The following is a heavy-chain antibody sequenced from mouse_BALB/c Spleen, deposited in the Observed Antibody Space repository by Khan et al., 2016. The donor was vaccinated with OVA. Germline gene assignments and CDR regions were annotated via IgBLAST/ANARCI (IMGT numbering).Heavy chain of an antibody. D-gene: IGHD2-14*01. CDR2: FHPGGGYI. Sequence: QIQLVQSGAELVRPGTSVKMSCTAAGYTFTNYWIGWVQQRPGHGLEWIGAFHPGGGYINYNEKFKVKTTLTADAFSSTLYIQLSSLNSEDSATNSCTRGSRYDYSIDYWGQGTTLTVSS. CDR3: TRGSRYDYSIDY. CDR1: GYTFTNYW. V-gene: IGHV1-63*02. J-gene: IGHJ2*01.